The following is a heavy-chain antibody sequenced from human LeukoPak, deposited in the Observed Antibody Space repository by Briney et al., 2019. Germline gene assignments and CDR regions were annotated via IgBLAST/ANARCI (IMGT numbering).Heavy chain of an antibody. J-gene: IGHJ4*02. Sequence: ASVKVSCKPSGYSFTRNGIGWVRQAPGQGLEWMAWISANSGNTNYAQNFQDRVTLTTDTSTSTAYMELRSLRSDDTAVYYCARDVNYAFDYWGQGTLVTVSS. V-gene: IGHV1-18*01. CDR1: GYSFTRNG. CDR2: ISANSGNT. D-gene: IGHD3-16*01. CDR3: ARDVNYAFDY.